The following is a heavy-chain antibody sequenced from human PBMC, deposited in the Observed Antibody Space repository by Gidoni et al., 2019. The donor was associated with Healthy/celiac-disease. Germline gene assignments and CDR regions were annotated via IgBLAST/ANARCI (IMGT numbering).Heavy chain of an antibody. CDR1: GFTFSSYA. CDR3: AKDEAIQLWSSGNDY. D-gene: IGHD5-18*01. J-gene: IGHJ4*02. V-gene: IGHV3-23*01. CDR2: ISGSGGST. Sequence: CAASGFTFSSYAMSWVRQAPGTGLEWVSAISGSGGSTYYADSVKGRFTISRDNSKNTLYLQMNSLRAEDTAVYYCAKDEAIQLWSSGNDYWGQGTLVTVSS.